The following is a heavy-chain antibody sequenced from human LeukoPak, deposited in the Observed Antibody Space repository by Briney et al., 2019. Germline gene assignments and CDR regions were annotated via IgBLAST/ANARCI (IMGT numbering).Heavy chain of an antibody. D-gene: IGHD5-18*01. Sequence: ASVKVSCKVSGYTLTELSMHWVRQAPGKGLEWMGGFDPEDGETIYAQRFQGRVTMTEDTSTDTAYMELSSLRSEDTAVYYCATDLLRGYSYGLMYWGQGTLVTVSS. V-gene: IGHV1-24*01. CDR3: ATDLLRGYSYGLMY. J-gene: IGHJ4*02. CDR1: GYTLTELS. CDR2: FDPEDGET.